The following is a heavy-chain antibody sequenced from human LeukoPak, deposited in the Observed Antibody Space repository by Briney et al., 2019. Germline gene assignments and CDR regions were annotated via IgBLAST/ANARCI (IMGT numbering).Heavy chain of an antibody. J-gene: IGHJ4*02. D-gene: IGHD6-13*01. V-gene: IGHV4-59*01. CDR2: FYHSGGT. Sequence: SETLSLTCNVSGASISSYYWSWIRQPPGGGLEWIGYFYHSGGTNYNPSLKSRATISIDTSKNEVSLKVRSVTAADTAVYYCARGASSSWHSLWKLWGQGTLVTVSS. CDR3: ARGASSSWHSLWKL. CDR1: GASISSYY.